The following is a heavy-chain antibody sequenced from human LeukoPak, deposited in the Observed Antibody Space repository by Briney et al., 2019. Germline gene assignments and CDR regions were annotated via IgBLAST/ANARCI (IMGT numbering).Heavy chain of an antibody. Sequence: GGSLRLSCAASGFTFSSYAMHWVRQAPGKGLEWVAVISYDGSNKYYADSVKGRFTISRDNSKNTLYLQMNSLRAEDTAVYYCANDGESGEWGYYYYYMDVWGKGTTVTVSS. CDR3: ANDGESGEWGYYYYYMDV. J-gene: IGHJ6*03. CDR1: GFTFSSYA. V-gene: IGHV3-30-3*02. D-gene: IGHD1-26*01. CDR2: ISYDGSNK.